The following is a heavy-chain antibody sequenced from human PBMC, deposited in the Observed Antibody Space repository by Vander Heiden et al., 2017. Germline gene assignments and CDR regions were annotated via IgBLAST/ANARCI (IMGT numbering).Heavy chain of an antibody. V-gene: IGHV4-39*01. Sequence: QLQLQESGPGLVKPSETLSLTCPVSGDSISSSSYHWGWVRQPPGKGLEWIGTIYYIGSTYYNPSLRSRVTISVDTSKNQFSLKLISVTAADAAVYYCVRRRNWALDYWGQGTLVTVSS. CDR2: IYYIGST. CDR3: VRRRNWALDY. J-gene: IGHJ4*02. CDR1: GDSISSSSYH. D-gene: IGHD7-27*01.